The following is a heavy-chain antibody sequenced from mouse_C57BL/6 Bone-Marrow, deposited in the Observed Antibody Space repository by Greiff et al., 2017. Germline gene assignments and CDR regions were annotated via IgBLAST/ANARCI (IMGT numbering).Heavy chain of an antibody. J-gene: IGHJ3*01. D-gene: IGHD2-5*01. CDR1: GFTFSSYA. Sequence: EVHLVESGGGLVKPGGSLKLSCAASGFTFSSYAMSWVRQTPEKRLEWVATISDGGSYTYYPDNVKGRFTISRDTAKNNLYLQMSHLKSEDTAMYYCARDRAIVTPGFAYWGQGTLVTVSA. V-gene: IGHV5-4*01. CDR3: ARDRAIVTPGFAY. CDR2: ISDGGSYT.